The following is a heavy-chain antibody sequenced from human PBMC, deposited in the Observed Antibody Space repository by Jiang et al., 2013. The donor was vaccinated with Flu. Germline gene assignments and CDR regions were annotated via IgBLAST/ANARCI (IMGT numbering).Heavy chain of an antibody. D-gene: IGHD2/OR15-2a*01. Sequence: SRIASDGGSKVYADSVRGRFTISRDNAGNTLFLQMNSLRGEDTAVYYCARDSTTGIDYWGQGVLVTVSS. V-gene: IGHV3-74*01. J-gene: IGHJ4*02. CDR2: IASDGGSK. CDR3: ARDSTTGIDY.